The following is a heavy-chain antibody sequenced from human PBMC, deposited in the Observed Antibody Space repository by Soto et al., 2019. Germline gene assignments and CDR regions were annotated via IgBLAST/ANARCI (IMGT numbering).Heavy chain of an antibody. V-gene: IGHV3-64*01. CDR3: ARRIPFGYGMDV. CDR2: ITSSGGNT. J-gene: IGHJ6*02. D-gene: IGHD2-21*01. CDR1: GFTFSSYA. Sequence: EVQLVESGGGLVQPGGSLRLSCAASGFTFSSYAMHWVRQAPGKGLEYVSAITSSGGNTDYASSVKGRFTIYRDNSKNTLYLQMGSLRAEDMAVYYCARRIPFGYGMDVWGQGPTVTVSS.